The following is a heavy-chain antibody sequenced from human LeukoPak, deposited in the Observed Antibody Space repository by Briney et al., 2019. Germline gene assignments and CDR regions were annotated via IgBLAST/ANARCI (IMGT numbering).Heavy chain of an antibody. V-gene: IGHV4-31*03. J-gene: IGHJ6*02. D-gene: IGHD4-17*01. Sequence: SETLSLTCTVSGGSISSGGYYWSRIRQHPGKGLEWIGYIYYSGSTYYNPSLKSRVTISVDTSKNQFSLKLSSVTAADTAVYYCARDYGRAYYYYGMDVWGQGTTVTVSS. CDR3: ARDYGRAYYYYGMDV. CDR1: GGSISSGGYY. CDR2: IYYSGST.